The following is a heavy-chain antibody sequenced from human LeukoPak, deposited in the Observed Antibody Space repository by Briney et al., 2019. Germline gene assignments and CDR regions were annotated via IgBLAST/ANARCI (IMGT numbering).Heavy chain of an antibody. CDR3: AKGNYDFWSGSRAFDI. J-gene: IGHJ3*02. D-gene: IGHD3-3*01. CDR2: ISGSGGST. V-gene: IGHV3-23*01. CDR1: GFTFSSYW. Sequence: GGSLRLSCAASGFTFSSYWMSWVRQAPGKGLEWVSAISGSGGSTYYADSVKGRFTISRENSKNTLYLQMNSLRAEDTAVYYCAKGNYDFWSGSRAFDIWGQGTMVTVSS.